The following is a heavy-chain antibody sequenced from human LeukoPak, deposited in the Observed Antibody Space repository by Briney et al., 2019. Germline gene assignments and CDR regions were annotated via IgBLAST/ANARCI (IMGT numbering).Heavy chain of an antibody. CDR1: GFTFSSYA. J-gene: IGHJ4*02. Sequence: GSLRLSCAASGFTFSSYAMHWVRQAPGKGLEWVAVISYDGSNKYYADSVKGRFTISRDNSKNTLYLQMNSLRAEDTAVYDCARDRLAVAGQGDYFDYWGQGTLVTVSS. V-gene: IGHV3-30*04. CDR3: ARDRLAVAGQGDYFDY. D-gene: IGHD6-19*01. CDR2: ISYDGSNK.